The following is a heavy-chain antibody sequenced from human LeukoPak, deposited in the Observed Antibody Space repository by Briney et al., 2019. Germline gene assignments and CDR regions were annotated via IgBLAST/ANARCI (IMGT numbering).Heavy chain of an antibody. CDR2: INHSGST. J-gene: IGHJ4*02. CDR3: ARRVRTIAAAGPRADY. Sequence: SETLSLTCAVYDGSFSGYYWSWIRQPPGKGLEWIGEINHSGSTNYNPSLKSRVTISVDTSKNQFSLKLSSVTAADTAVYYCARRVRTIAAAGPRADYWGQGTLVTVSS. V-gene: IGHV4-34*01. D-gene: IGHD6-13*01. CDR1: DGSFSGYY.